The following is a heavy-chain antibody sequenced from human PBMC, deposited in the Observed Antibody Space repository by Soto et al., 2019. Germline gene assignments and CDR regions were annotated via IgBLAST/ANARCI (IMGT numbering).Heavy chain of an antibody. Sequence: QVLLVESGGGVVQPGGSLRLSCEASGFIFGDHGMHWVRQAPGKGLEWVAVIGFDGNNIYYADSVKGRFIISRDNSKSTLYLAMDRLRPEDTGVYYCANNLYDISSGHLGQGTLVTVSS. J-gene: IGHJ1*01. CDR2: IGFDGNNI. D-gene: IGHD6-6*01. CDR1: GFIFGDHG. V-gene: IGHV3-30*18. CDR3: ANNLYDISSGH.